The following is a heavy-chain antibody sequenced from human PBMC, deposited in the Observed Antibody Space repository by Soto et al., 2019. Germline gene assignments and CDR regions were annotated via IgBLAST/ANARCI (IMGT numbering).Heavy chain of an antibody. J-gene: IGHJ6*03. Sequence: GGSLRLSCAASGFTFSSYAMSWVRQAPGKGLEWVSAISGSGGSTYYADSVKGRFTISRDNSKNTLYLQMNSLRAEDTAVYYCAKDPPRDDILTSYYPYYYYYMDVWGKGSTVTVSS. CDR3: AKDPPRDDILTSYYPYYYYYMDV. CDR1: GFTFSSYA. V-gene: IGHV3-23*01. D-gene: IGHD3-9*01. CDR2: ISGSGGST.